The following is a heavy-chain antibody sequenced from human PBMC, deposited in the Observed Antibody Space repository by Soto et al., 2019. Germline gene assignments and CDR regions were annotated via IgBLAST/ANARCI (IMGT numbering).Heavy chain of an antibody. Sequence: EVQLVESGGGLVKPGGSLRLSCAASGFTFSNAWINWVRQAPGKGLEWVGRIKSKTDGGTTDFAAPVKGRFAISRDDSKNMVYLPMNSMKTADTGIYYCNTESYSTMVVRVDYWGHGTLVTVSA. D-gene: IGHD6-13*01. V-gene: IGHV3-15*07. CDR3: NTESYSTMVVRVDY. J-gene: IGHJ4*01. CDR2: IKSKTDGGTT. CDR1: GFTFSNAW.